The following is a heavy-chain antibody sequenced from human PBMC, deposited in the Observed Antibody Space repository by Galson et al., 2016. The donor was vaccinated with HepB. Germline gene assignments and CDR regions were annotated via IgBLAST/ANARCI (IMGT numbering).Heavy chain of an antibody. CDR2: IYKGGIT. D-gene: IGHD1-26*01. CDR3: AREMGQWEFQGRWFDP. J-gene: IGHJ5*02. CDR1: GFTFSSYS. V-gene: IGHV3-53*01. Sequence: SLRLSCAASGFTFSSYSMHWVRQAPGKGLEWVSVIYKGGITFYADSVKGRFTISRDNVKNTLNLEMNSLRVDDTAVYYCAREMGQWEFQGRWFDPWGQGTLVTVSS.